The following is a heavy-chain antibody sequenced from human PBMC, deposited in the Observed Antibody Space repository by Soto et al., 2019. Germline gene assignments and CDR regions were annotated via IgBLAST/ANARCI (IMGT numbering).Heavy chain of an antibody. CDR1: GFTFSSYG. CDR3: AKDSRLQRGLYYYYGMDV. V-gene: IGHV3-30*18. J-gene: IGHJ6*02. CDR2: ISYDGSNK. D-gene: IGHD4-4*01. Sequence: PGGSLRLSCAASGFTFSSYGMHWVRQAPGKGLEWVAVISYDGSNKYYADSVKGRFTISRDNSKNTLYLQMNSLRAEDTAVYYCAKDSRLQRGLYYYYGMDVWGQATTVSVAS.